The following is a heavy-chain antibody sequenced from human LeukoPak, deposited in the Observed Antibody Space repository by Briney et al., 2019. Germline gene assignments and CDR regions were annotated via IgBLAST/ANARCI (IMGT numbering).Heavy chain of an antibody. V-gene: IGHV4-61*08. CDR1: GGSISSGGYY. CDR3: ARSRRSGSRPIDY. CDR2: IYYSGST. D-gene: IGHD1-26*01. Sequence: SETLSLTCTVSGGSISSGGYYWSWIRQPPGKGLEWIGYIYYSGSTNYNPSLKSRVTISVDTSKNQFSLKLSSVTAADTAVYYCARSRRSGSRPIDYWGQGTLVTVSS. J-gene: IGHJ4*02.